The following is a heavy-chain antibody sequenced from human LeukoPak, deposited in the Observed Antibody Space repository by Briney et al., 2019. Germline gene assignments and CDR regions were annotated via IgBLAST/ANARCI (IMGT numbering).Heavy chain of an antibody. D-gene: IGHD6-13*01. V-gene: IGHV1-69*13. J-gene: IGHJ4*01. CDR2: IIPIFGTA. CDR1: GGTFSSYA. Sequence: SVNVSCKSSGGTFSSYAIRWLRQAPGQGLEWMGGIIPIFGTANYAQKFQGRVTITADESTSTAYMELSSLRSEDTAVYYCARDRGSSRANWGQGTQVTVSS. CDR3: ARDRGSSRAN.